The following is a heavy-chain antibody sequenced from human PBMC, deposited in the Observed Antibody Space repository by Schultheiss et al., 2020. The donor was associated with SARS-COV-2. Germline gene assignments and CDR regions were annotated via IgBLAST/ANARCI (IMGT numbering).Heavy chain of an antibody. D-gene: IGHD1-26*01. J-gene: IGHJ4*02. Sequence: SETLSLTCAVYGGSFSGYYWSWIRQPPGKGLEWIGYIYYSGSTNYNPSLKSRVTMSVDTSKNQFSLKLSSVTAADTAVYYCARDSVGATRRGVGDDYWGQGTLVTVSS. CDR3: ARDSVGATRRGVGDDY. V-gene: IGHV4-59*12. CDR1: GGSFSGYY. CDR2: IYYSGST.